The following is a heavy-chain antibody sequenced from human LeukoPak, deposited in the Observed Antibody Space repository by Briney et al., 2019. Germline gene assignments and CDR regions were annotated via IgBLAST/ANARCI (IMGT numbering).Heavy chain of an antibody. CDR3: ARGFTIFGVVNDAFDI. J-gene: IGHJ3*02. D-gene: IGHD3-3*01. CDR1: EFTFSSYW. Sequence: GGSLRLSCAASEFTFSSYWMHWVRQAPGKGLVWVSRINSDESSTSYADSVKGRFTISRDNAKNTLYLQMNSLRAEDTAVYYCARGFTIFGVVNDAFDIWGQGTMVTVSS. CDR2: INSDESST. V-gene: IGHV3-74*01.